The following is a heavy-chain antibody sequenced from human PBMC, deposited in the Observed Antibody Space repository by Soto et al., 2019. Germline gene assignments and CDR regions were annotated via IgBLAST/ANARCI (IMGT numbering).Heavy chain of an antibody. J-gene: IGHJ4*02. CDR1: GFTFSTYA. D-gene: IGHD4-4*01. V-gene: IGHV3-23*01. CDR2: VNAPGIRT. Sequence: EVQLLESGGGLVQPGGSLRISCAASGFTFSTYAMSWVRQAPGKGLEWVSGVNAPGIRTYYAKALKGRFTVSRDKSNNTLLLQINSLRAEDMAVYYCAKDLPYDYNYFCPMDWGQGTLVTVSS. CDR3: AKDLPYDYNYFCPMD.